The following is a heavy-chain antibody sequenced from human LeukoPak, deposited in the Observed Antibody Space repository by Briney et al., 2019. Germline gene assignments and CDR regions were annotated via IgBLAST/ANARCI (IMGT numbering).Heavy chain of an antibody. V-gene: IGHV4-61*02. J-gene: IGHJ4*02. D-gene: IGHD3-3*01. CDR2: IYTSGST. CDR1: GGSISSGSYY. Sequence: PSQTLSLTCTVSGGSISSGSYYWSWIRQPAGKGLEWIGRIYTSGSTNYNPSLKSRVTISVDTSKNQFSLKLSSVTAADTAVCYCAREPSLRSGYYFDYWGQGTLVTVSS. CDR3: AREPSLRSGYYFDY.